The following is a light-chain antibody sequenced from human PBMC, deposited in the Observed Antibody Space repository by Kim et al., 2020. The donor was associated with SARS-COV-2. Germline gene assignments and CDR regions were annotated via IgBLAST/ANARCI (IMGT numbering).Light chain of an antibody. J-gene: IGLJ2*01. V-gene: IGLV3-19*01. CDR2: GKN. CDR1: SLRSYY. Sequence: VALGQTVRITCQGDSLRSYYATWYQKKPGQAPILVIYGKNNRPSGIPDRFSGSSSGNTASLTITGSQAGDEADYYCNSRDSNNNVLFGGGTQLTVL. CDR3: NSRDSNNNVL.